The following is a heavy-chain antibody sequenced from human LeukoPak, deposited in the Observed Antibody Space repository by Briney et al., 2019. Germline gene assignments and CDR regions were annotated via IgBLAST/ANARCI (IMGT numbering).Heavy chain of an antibody. V-gene: IGHV1-2*02. CDR3: ARLDYGSGSSPPA. J-gene: IGHJ5*02. CDR2: INPNSGGT. CDR1: GYTFTGYY. D-gene: IGHD3-10*01. Sequence: ASVKVSCKASGYTFTGYYMHWVRQAPGQGLEWMGWINPNSGGTNYAQKFQGRVTMTRDTSISTAYMELSRLRSDDTAVYYCARLDYGSGSSPPAWGQGTLVTVSS.